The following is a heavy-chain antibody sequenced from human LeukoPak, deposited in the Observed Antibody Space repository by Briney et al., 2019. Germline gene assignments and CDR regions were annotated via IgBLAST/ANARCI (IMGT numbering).Heavy chain of an antibody. CDR3: ASLRVLFFGAPLPPPSHYYIDV. V-gene: IGHV4-59*01. CDR1: GSSISSFY. Sequence: PSETLSLTCTVSGSSISSFYWSWIRQPPGKGLEWIGYIYYSGSTNQNPSFQSRVTMSVDTSKNQFSLKLTSVTAADTAVYYCASLRVLFFGAPLPPPSHYYIDVWGKGTPVTVSS. CDR2: IYYSGST. D-gene: IGHD3-10*01. J-gene: IGHJ6*03.